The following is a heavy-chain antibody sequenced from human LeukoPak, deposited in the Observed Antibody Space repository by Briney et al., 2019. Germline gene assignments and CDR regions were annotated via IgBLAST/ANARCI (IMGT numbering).Heavy chain of an antibody. CDR2: INLDGSDR. D-gene: IGHD6-13*01. CDR3: ARGGYSSSWYISRDY. CDR1: GFTFSTYW. V-gene: IGHV3-7*01. J-gene: IGHJ4*02. Sequence: GGSLRLSCAGSGFTFSTYWMTWVRQAPGKGLEWVANINLDGSDRPYVDSVKGRFTISRDNAKNSLYLQMNSLRAEDTAVYYCARGGYSSSWYISRDYWGQGTLVTVSS.